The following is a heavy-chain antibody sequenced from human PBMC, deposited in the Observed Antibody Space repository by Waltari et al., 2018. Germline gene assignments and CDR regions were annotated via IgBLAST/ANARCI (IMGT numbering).Heavy chain of an antibody. Sequence: QVQLQQWGAGLLKPSETLSLTCAVYGGSFSGYYWSWIRPPPGKGLEWIGEINHSGSTNYNPSLKSRVTISVDTSKNQFSLKLSSVTAADTAVYYCARDLPIAARTAWFDPWGQGTLVTVSS. CDR1: GGSFSGYY. CDR3: ARDLPIAARTAWFDP. CDR2: INHSGST. V-gene: IGHV4-34*01. D-gene: IGHD6-6*01. J-gene: IGHJ5*02.